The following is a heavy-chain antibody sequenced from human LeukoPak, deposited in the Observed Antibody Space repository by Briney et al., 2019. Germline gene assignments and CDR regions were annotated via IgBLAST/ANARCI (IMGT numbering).Heavy chain of an antibody. CDR3: ASGNYYDSSG. Sequence: GGSLRLSCPASGFTFSSYEMNWVRQAPGKGLEWVSYISSSGSTIYYADSVKGRFTISRDNAKNSLYLQMNSLRAEDTAVYYCASGNYYDSSGWGQGTLVTVSS. CDR1: GFTFSSYE. CDR2: ISSSGSTI. V-gene: IGHV3-48*03. J-gene: IGHJ4*02. D-gene: IGHD3-22*01.